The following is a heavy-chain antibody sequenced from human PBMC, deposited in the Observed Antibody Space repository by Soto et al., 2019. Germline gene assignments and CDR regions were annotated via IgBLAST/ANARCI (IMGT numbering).Heavy chain of an antibody. CDR2: LSGSGGST. V-gene: IGHV3-23*01. J-gene: IGHJ4*02. Sequence: GGSLRLSCAASGFTFSSFAMSWVRQAPGKGLEWVSGLSGSGGSTYYADSVRGRFTISRDNSKNTLYLQMNNLTAEDTAVYYCAKGKWLGYFDYWGQGTLVTV. CDR3: AKGKWLGYFDY. D-gene: IGHD6-19*01. CDR1: GFTFSSFA.